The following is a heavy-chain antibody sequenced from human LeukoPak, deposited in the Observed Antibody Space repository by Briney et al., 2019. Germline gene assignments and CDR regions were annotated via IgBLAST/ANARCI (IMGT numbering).Heavy chain of an antibody. D-gene: IGHD2-2*02. CDR2: INHSGST. CDR1: GGSFSGYY. V-gene: IGHV4-34*01. CDR3: ARATFGNIVVVPAAIVFDY. J-gene: IGHJ4*02. Sequence: SETLSLTCAVYGGSFSGYYWSWIRRPPGKGLEWIGEINHSGSTNYNPSLKSRVTISVDTSKNQFSLKLSSVTAADTAVYYCARATFGNIVVVPAAIVFDYWGQGTLVTVSS.